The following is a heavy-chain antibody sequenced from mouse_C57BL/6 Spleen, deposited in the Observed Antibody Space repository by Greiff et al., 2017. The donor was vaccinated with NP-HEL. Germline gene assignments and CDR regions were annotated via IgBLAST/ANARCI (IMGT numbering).Heavy chain of an antibody. CDR2: ISDGGSYT. J-gene: IGHJ3*01. V-gene: IGHV5-4*01. CDR3: ARDRNSSGFSFAY. CDR1: GFTFSSYA. Sequence: DVQLVESGGGLVKPGGSLKLSCAASGFTFSSYAMSWVRQTPEKRLEWVATISDGGSYTYYPDNVKGRFTISRDNAKNNLYLQMSHLKSEDTAMYYCARDRNSSGFSFAYWGQGTLVTVSA. D-gene: IGHD3-2*02.